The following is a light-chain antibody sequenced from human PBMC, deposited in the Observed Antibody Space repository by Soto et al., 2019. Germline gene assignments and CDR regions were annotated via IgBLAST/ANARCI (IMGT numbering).Light chain of an antibody. CDR3: QHSYSTPWT. V-gene: IGKV1-39*01. CDR2: ATS. Sequence: DIQMTQSPSSLSASVGDRVTITCRASQTISNYLNWYEQKPGKAPKRLIYATSSLHSGVPSRFSGSGSGTDFTLTISSLQPEDFATYFFQHSYSTPWTFGQGTKVEIK. J-gene: IGKJ1*01. CDR1: QTISNY.